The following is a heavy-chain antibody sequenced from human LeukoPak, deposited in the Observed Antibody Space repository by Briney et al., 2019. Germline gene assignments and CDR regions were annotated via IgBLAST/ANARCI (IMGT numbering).Heavy chain of an antibody. J-gene: IGHJ5*02. CDR1: GYSISSGYY. D-gene: IGHD3-22*01. V-gene: IGHV4-38-2*02. Sequence: PSETLSLTCTVSGYSISSGYYWGWIRQPPGKGLEWIGSIYHSGSTYYNPSLKSRVTISVDTSKNQFSLKLSSVTAADTAVYYCARDRSYDSSGYYRNWFDPWGQGTLVTVSS. CDR2: IYHSGST. CDR3: ARDRSYDSSGYYRNWFDP.